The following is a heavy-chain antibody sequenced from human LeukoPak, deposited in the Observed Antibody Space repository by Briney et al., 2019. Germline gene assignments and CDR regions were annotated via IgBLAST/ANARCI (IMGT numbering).Heavy chain of an antibody. J-gene: IGHJ4*02. CDR3: AKDPLYYYDIAYFDY. V-gene: IGHV3-23*01. Sequence: GGSLRLSCAASGFTFSSYAMSWVRQAPGKGLEWVSAISGSGGSTYYADSVKGRFTISRDNSKNTLYLQMNSLRAEDTAVYYCAKDPLYYYDIAYFDYWGQGTLVTVSS. CDR2: ISGSGGST. CDR1: GFTFSSYA. D-gene: IGHD3-22*01.